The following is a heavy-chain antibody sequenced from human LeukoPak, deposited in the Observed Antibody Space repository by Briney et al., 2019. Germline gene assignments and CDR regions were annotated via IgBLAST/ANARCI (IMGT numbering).Heavy chain of an antibody. CDR2: IYHSGST. D-gene: IGHD3-3*01. J-gene: IGHJ6*03. V-gene: IGHV4-38-2*02. CDR3: ARGTSNYDFWSGYYPPRSTYYMDV. CDR1: GYSISSGYY. Sequence: TSETLSLTCTVSGYSISSGYYWGWIRQPPGKGLEWIGSIYHSGSTYYNPSLKSRVTISVDTSKNQFSLKLSSVTAADTAVYYCARGTSNYDFWSGYYPPRSTYYMDVWGKGTTVTASS.